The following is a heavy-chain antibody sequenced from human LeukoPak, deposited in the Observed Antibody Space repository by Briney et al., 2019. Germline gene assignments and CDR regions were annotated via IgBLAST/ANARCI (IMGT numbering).Heavy chain of an antibody. D-gene: IGHD3-10*01. CDR2: IQYDGNTI. J-gene: IGHJ5*02. CDR3: ARDLGGSGSYYGDWFDP. V-gene: IGHV3-30*02. Sequence: GGSLRLSCVASGFTYSHNGMHWVRQAPGKGLEWVAFIQYDGNTIFYADSVKGRFTISRDNAKNSLHLQMNSLRAEDTAVYYCARDLGGSGSYYGDWFDPWGQGTLVTVSS. CDR1: GFTYSHNG.